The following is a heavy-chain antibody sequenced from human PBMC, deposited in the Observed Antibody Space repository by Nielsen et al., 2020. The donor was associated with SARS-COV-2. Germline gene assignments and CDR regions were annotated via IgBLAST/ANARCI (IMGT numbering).Heavy chain of an antibody. CDR3: AKAGGKNAGGIIDY. J-gene: IGHJ4*02. D-gene: IGHD3-16*01. CDR1: GFTFSNYG. CDR2: MSYDGSDK. V-gene: IGHV3-30*18. Sequence: GESLKISCAASGFTFSNYGMHWVRQAPGKGLDWVAVMSYDGSDKYYGDSVKGRFTISRDNSKNTLFLHMSRLRADDTALYHCAKAGGKNAGGIIDYWGPGTLVTVSS.